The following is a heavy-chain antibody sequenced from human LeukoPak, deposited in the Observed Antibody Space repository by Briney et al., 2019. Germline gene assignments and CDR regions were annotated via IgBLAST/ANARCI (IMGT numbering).Heavy chain of an antibody. J-gene: IGHJ6*03. Sequence: PTQTLSLTCTVSGGSISSGSYYWRWIRQPVGKGLEWIGRIYTSGTTTYNPSLNSRVTISIDTSKNQFSLKLSSVTAADTAVYYCAAARHYYYYMDVWGKGTTVTVSS. V-gene: IGHV4-61*02. D-gene: IGHD6-6*01. CDR1: GGSISSGSYY. CDR3: AAARHYYYYMDV. CDR2: IYTSGTT.